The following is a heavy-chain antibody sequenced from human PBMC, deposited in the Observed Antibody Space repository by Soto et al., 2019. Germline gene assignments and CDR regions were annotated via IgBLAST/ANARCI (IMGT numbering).Heavy chain of an antibody. CDR1: GGSISSSSYY. V-gene: IGHV4-39*01. CDR2: IYSLGNT. D-gene: IGHD4-17*01. J-gene: IGHJ4*02. CDR3: ATHPPYGPLDH. Sequence: SETLSLTCTVSGGSISSSSYYWGWIRQPPGQGLEWLGTIYSLGNTYYNPSLKSRVTISVDKSKSQLFLKLSSVTAPDTAVYYCATHPPYGPLDHWGQGTLVTVSS.